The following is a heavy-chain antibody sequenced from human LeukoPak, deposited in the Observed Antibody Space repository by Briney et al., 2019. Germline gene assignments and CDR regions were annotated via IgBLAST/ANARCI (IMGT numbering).Heavy chain of an antibody. CDR3: AREPFSSGWFDY. CDR1: GFTFSSYA. D-gene: IGHD6-19*01. V-gene: IGHV3-23*01. CDR2: ISGSDGRT. J-gene: IGHJ5*01. Sequence: GGSLRLSRAASGFTFSSYAMSWVRQAPGKGLEWVSAISGSDGRTYYADSVKGRFTISRDNSRNTLYLQMKSLRAEDTAVYYCAREPFSSGWFDYWGQGTLVTVSS.